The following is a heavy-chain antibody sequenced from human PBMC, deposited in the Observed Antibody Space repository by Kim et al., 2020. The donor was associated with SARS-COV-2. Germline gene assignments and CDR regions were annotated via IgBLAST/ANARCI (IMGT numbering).Heavy chain of an antibody. Sequence: SETLSLTCTVSGGSISSSSYYWGWIRQPPGKGLEWIGSIYYSGSTYYNPSLKSRVTISVDTSKNQFSLKLSSVTAADTAVYYCARHPSGEVMVYAPNWFDPWGQGTLVTVSS. CDR1: GGSISSSSYY. CDR3: ARHPSGEVMVYAPNWFDP. J-gene: IGHJ5*02. CDR2: IYYSGST. V-gene: IGHV4-39*01. D-gene: IGHD2-8*01.